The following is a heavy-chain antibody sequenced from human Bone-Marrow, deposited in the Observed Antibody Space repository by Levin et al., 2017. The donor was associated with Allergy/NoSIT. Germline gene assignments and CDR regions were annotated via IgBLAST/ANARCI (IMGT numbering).Heavy chain of an antibody. CDR1: GGSVSTGSSS. V-gene: IGHV4-61*09. Sequence: PSQTLSLTCTVSGGSVSTGSSSWSWIRQPAGEKLEWIGHIYARGHTNYNPSLKSRVTISVDTSKNQFSLKLNSVTAADTAVYYCASPLYCTGGGCLDYWGRGTLVTVSS. D-gene: IGHD2-8*02. CDR2: IYARGHT. J-gene: IGHJ4*02. CDR3: ASPLYCTGGGCLDY.